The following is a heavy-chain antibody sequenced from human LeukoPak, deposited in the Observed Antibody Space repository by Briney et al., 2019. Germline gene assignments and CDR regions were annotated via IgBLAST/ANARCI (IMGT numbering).Heavy chain of an antibody. D-gene: IGHD3-22*01. V-gene: IGHV4-59*06. CDR3: AREGKEDYYDSSGYGNDAFDI. J-gene: IGHJ3*02. CDR1: GGSISSYY. Sequence: PSETLSLTCTVSGGSISSYYWSWIRQHPGKGLEWIGYIYYSGSTYYNPSLKSRVTISVDTSKNQFSLKLSSVTAADTAVYYCAREGKEDYYDSSGYGNDAFDIWGQGTMVTVSS. CDR2: IYYSGST.